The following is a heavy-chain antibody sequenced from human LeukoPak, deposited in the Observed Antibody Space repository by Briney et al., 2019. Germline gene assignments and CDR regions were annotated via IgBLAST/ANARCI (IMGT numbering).Heavy chain of an antibody. CDR2: INPNSGGT. D-gene: IGHD5-12*01. CDR3: ARVFVPKLGFYYYYMDV. J-gene: IGHJ6*03. V-gene: IGHV1-2*02. Sequence: GASVKVSCKASGYTFTDYFIHWVRQAPGQGLEWMGWINPNSGGTNYAQKFQGRVTMTRDTSISTAYMELSRLRSDDTAVYYCARVFVPKLGFYYYYMDVWGKGTTVTISS. CDR1: GYTFTDYF.